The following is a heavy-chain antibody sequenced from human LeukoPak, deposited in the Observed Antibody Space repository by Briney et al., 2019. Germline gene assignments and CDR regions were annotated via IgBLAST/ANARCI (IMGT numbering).Heavy chain of an antibody. V-gene: IGHV3-23*01. J-gene: IGHJ4*02. CDR1: GFTFSRNT. Sequence: GGSLRLPCAASGFTFSRNTMSWVRQAPGKGLEWVSGISESGGSTWHVDSVKGRFTISRDNSKNTLYLQMNSLRDEDTAVYYCVKWSGYGDYWGQGTLVTVSS. CDR2: ISESGGST. D-gene: IGHD3-10*01. CDR3: VKWSGYGDY.